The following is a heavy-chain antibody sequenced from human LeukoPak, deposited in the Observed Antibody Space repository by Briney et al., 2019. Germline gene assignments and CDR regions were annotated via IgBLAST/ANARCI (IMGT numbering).Heavy chain of an antibody. CDR1: GFTFSSSS. CDR3: ARHHIFCTSATCYFDY. Sequence: PGGSLRLSCAASGFTFSSSSMTWVRQAPGKGLEWVANIKEDGSEKFYVDSVKGRFTISRDSAKNSLYLQMDSLSAEDTAVYYCARHHIFCTSATCYFDYWGQGTLVTVSS. V-gene: IGHV3-7*03. J-gene: IGHJ4*02. CDR2: IKEDGSEK. D-gene: IGHD2-2*01.